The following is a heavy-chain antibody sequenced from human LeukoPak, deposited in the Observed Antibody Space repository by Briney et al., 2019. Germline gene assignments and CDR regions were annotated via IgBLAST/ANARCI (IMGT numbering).Heavy chain of an antibody. Sequence: ASVKVSCKASGGVFTTYAIGWVRQAPGQGLEWMGWINPNSGGTNYAQKFQGWVTMTRDTSISTAYMELSRLRSDDTAVYYCARDVTGTTGDAFDIWGQGTMVTVSS. D-gene: IGHD1-1*01. CDR3: ARDVTGTTGDAFDI. CDR1: GGVFTTYA. V-gene: IGHV1-2*04. CDR2: INPNSGGT. J-gene: IGHJ3*02.